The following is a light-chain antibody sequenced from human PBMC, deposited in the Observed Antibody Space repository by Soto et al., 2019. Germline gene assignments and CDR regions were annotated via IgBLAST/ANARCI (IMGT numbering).Light chain of an antibody. CDR1: QIVMYSNNKNY. Sequence: DIVLTQSPDSLAVSPGERATIECESSQIVMYSNNKNYISWYQQKPGKAPKLLIYDASSLESGVPSRFSGSGSRTEFTLTISSLQPDDFATYYCQQYNSYFRTFGQGTKVDIK. J-gene: IGKJ1*01. V-gene: IGKV1-5*01. CDR3: QQYNSYFRT. CDR2: DAS.